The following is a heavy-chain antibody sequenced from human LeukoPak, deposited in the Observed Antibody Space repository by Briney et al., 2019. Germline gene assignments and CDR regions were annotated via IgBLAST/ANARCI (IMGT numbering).Heavy chain of an antibody. CDR3: ARDGAVVVSDWFDP. D-gene: IGHD2-2*01. V-gene: IGHV1-2*02. Sequence: ASVKVSCKASGYTFTGYYMHWVRQAPGQGLEWMGWINPNSGGTNYAQKFQGRVTMTRDTSISTAYMELSRLRSDDTAVYYCARDGAVVVSDWFDPWAREPWSPSPQ. CDR2: INPNSGGT. CDR1: GYTFTGYY. J-gene: IGHJ5*02.